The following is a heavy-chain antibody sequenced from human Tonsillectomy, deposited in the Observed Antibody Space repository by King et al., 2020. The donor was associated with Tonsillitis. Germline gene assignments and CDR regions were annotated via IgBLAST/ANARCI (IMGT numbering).Heavy chain of an antibody. CDR3: AHSTFYFGSGSYYNPGGMDV. CDR2: IYWNDEK. V-gene: IGHV2-5*01. CDR1: GFSLSTTGVG. J-gene: IGHJ6*02. D-gene: IGHD3-10*01. Sequence: TLKESGPTLVKPTQTLTLTCTFSGFSLSTTGVGVGWIRQPPGKALDWLALIYWNDEKCYSPSLKNRLTITKDTSKNQVVLTMTNMDPVDTATYYCAHSTFYFGSGSYYNPGGMDVWGQGTTVIVSS.